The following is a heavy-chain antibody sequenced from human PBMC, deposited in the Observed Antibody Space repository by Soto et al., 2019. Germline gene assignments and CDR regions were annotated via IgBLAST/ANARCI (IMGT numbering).Heavy chain of an antibody. V-gene: IGHV3-11*01. Sequence: GGSLRLSCAASGFTFTDHYMTWIRQAPGKGLECVSYIGNSGSPIVYADSVKGRFTASRDNAKNSLYLQMNSPTVEDTAVYYCKRDPRLADHWGQGTLVTVS. CDR3: KRDPRLADH. CDR2: IGNSGSPI. CDR1: GFTFTDHY. J-gene: IGHJ5*02.